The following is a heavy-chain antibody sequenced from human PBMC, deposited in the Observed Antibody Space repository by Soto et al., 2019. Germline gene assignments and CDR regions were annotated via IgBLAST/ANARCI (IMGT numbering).Heavy chain of an antibody. D-gene: IGHD3-3*01. CDR2: ISWDGGST. V-gene: IGHV3-43D*04. J-gene: IGHJ6*02. Sequence: EVQLVESGGVVVQPGGSLRLSCAASGFTFDDYAMHWVRQAPGKGLEWVSLISWDGGSTYYADSVKGRFTISRDNSKYSLYLKMNSLRAEDTALYYCAKVHYDFWSGSTNPRYYYSGMDVWGQGTTVTVSS. CDR3: AKVHYDFWSGSTNPRYYYSGMDV. CDR1: GFTFDDYA.